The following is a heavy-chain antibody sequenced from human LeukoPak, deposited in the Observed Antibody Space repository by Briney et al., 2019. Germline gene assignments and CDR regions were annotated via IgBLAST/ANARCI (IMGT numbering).Heavy chain of an antibody. CDR2: FDPEDGET. J-gene: IGHJ4*02. CDR3: TRSSSNGNHVSDY. D-gene: IGHD4-11*01. Sequence: ASVKVSCKVSGYTLTELSMHWVRQAPGKGLEWMGGFDPEDGETIYAQKFQGRVTMTEDTSTDTAYMELSSLRIEDTAVYYCTRSSSNGNHVSDYWGQGTTVTVSS. CDR1: GYTLTELS. V-gene: IGHV1-24*01.